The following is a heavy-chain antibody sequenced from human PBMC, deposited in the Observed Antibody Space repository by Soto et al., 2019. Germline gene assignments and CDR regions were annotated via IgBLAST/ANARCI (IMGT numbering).Heavy chain of an antibody. CDR3: ARMYSAFYYYYGMDV. J-gene: IGHJ6*02. V-gene: IGHV1-69*06. D-gene: IGHD1-26*01. Sequence: VASVKVSCKASGGTFSSYAISWVRQAPGQGLEWMGGIIPIFGTANYAQKFQGRVTITADKSTSTAYMELSSLRSEDTAVYYCARMYSAFYYYYGMDVWGQGTTVTVSS. CDR2: IIPIFGTA. CDR1: GGTFSSYA.